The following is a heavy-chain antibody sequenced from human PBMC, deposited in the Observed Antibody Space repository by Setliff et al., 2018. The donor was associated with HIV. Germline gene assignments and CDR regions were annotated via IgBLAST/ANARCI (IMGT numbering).Heavy chain of an antibody. V-gene: IGHV4-31*03. CDR1: RGSPSSGGYY. CDR3: ARAPFRGGSFGWFDP. Sequence: SETLSLTCSVFRGSPSSGGYYWSWIRQHPGKGLEWIGWVHYGGRTNFNPSLRSRATISFDTSKNQFSLNLTSVTAADTAVYYCARAPFRGGSFGWFDPWGQGTLVTVFS. D-gene: IGHD2-15*01. CDR2: VHYGGRT. J-gene: IGHJ5*02.